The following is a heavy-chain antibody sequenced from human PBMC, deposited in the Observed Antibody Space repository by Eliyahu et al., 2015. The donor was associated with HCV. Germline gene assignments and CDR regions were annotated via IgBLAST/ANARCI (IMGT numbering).Heavy chain of an antibody. Sequence: QVQLQESGPGLVKSSETLSLTCTVSGTSINSYYWSWIRKPPGKGLEWLGYVHYSGSTNYNPSLKSRVTISVDMSKRRFSLNLSSVTAADTALYYCARGSGGWQNDDGFDMWGQGTMVTVSS. J-gene: IGHJ3*02. D-gene: IGHD6-19*01. CDR3: ARGSGGWQNDDGFDM. CDR1: GTSINSYY. CDR2: VHYSGST. V-gene: IGHV4-59*01.